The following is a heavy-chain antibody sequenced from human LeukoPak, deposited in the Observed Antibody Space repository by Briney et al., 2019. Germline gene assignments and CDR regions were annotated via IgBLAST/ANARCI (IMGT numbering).Heavy chain of an antibody. CDR3: ARDKYYFDY. J-gene: IGHJ4*02. CDR1: GDSITSGSYY. V-gene: IGHV4-61*02. CDR2: IYRSGRT. Sequence: SQTLSLTCTVSGDSITSGSYYWSWIRQPAGKGLEWIGRIYRSGRTNYNPSLKSRVTISVDTSKNQFSLKLSSVTAADTAVYYCARDKYYFDYWGQGTLVTVSS.